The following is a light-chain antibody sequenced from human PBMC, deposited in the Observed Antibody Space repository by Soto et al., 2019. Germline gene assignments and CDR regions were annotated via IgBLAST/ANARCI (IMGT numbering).Light chain of an antibody. CDR3: SSYTNSSTVV. CDR1: RSDVGYYNY. V-gene: IGLV2-14*01. J-gene: IGLJ3*02. Sequence: QSALTQPASVSGSPGRSITISCTGTRSDVGYYNYVSWYQQHPGKAPKLMIYEVSNRPSGLSNRFSGSKSGNTASLTISGLQAEDEADYYCSSYTNSSTVVFGGGTKVTVL. CDR2: EVS.